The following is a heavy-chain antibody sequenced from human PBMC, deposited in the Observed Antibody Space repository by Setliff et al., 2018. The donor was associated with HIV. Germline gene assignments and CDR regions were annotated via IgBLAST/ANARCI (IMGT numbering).Heavy chain of an antibody. Sequence: ESGPTLVNPTETLTLTCTVSGFSLSNTTMGVSWIRQPPGKALEWLAHIFPNDEKSYSASLKSRLTISEDTSKSQVVLTMTNMDPLDTATYFCARYNFRRGYWDYFDYWGQGTQVTVSS. V-gene: IGHV2-26*01. CDR2: IFPNDEK. CDR1: GFSLSNTTMG. J-gene: IGHJ4*02. D-gene: IGHD3-3*01. CDR3: ARYNFRRGYWDYFDY.